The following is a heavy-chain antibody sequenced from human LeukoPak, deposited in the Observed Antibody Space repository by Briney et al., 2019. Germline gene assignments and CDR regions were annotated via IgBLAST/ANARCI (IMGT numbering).Heavy chain of an antibody. V-gene: IGHV3-53*01. J-gene: IGHJ4*02. CDR3: VRDFSCSGGSCPLFDS. CDR1: GFTVSTNC. Sequence: PGGSLRLSCAASGFTVSTNCMTWVRQAPGKGLEWVSTIYSGGTTYYADSVKGRFTISRDNSENTLYLQMSSLRAEDTAIYYCVRDFSCSGGSCPLFDSWGQGTLVSVSS. CDR2: IYSGGTT. D-gene: IGHD2-15*01.